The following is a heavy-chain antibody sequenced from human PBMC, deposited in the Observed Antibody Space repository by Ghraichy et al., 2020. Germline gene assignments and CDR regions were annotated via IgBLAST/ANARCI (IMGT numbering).Heavy chain of an antibody. V-gene: IGHV3-21*01. CDR3: ARAIGYCSGGSCYHDY. CDR1: GFTFSSYS. Sequence: GESLNISCAASGFTFSSYSMNWVRQAPGKGLEWVSSISSSSSYIYYADSVKGRFTISRDNAKNSLYLQMNSLRAEDTAVYYCARAIGYCSGGSCYHDYWGQGTLVTVSS. D-gene: IGHD2-15*01. J-gene: IGHJ4*02. CDR2: ISSSSSYI.